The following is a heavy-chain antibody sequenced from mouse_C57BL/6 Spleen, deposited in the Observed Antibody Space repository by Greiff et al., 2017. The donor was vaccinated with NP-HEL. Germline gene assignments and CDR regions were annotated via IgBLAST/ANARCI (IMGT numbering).Heavy chain of an antibody. CDR3: ASDYGSSSHWYFDV. CDR2: IDPSDSST. Sequence: QVQLQQPGAELVKPGASVKLSCKASGYTFTSYWMQWVKQRPGQGLEWIGEIDPSDSSTNYNQKFKGKATLTVDTSSSTAYMQLSSLTSEDSAVYYCASDYGSSSHWYFDVWGTGTTVTVSS. J-gene: IGHJ1*03. D-gene: IGHD1-1*01. V-gene: IGHV1-50*01. CDR1: GYTFTSYW.